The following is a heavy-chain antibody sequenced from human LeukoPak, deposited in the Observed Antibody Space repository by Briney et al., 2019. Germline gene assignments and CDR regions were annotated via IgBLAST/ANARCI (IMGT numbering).Heavy chain of an antibody. CDR1: GGSISSSSYY. CDR3: ARVIGDRAIYYYYYMDV. V-gene: IGHV4-39*07. CDR2: IYYSGSS. D-gene: IGHD5-18*01. Sequence: SETLSLTCTVSGGSISSSSYYWGWIRQPPGKGLEWIGSIYYSGSSYYNPSLKSRVTISVDTSKNQFSLKLSSVTAADTAVYYCARVIGDRAIYYYYYMDVWGKGTTVTVSS. J-gene: IGHJ6*03.